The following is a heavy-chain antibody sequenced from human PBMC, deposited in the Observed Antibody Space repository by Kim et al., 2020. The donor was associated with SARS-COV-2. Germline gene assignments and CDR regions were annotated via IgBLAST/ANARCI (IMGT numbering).Heavy chain of an antibody. CDR3: ARGPVTKGKWLRFLSFDY. Sequence: GGSLRLSCAASGFTFSSYEMNWVRQAPGKGLEWVSYISSSGSTIYYADSVKGRFTISRDNAKNSLYLQMNSLRAEDTAVYYCARGPVTKGKWLRFLSFDYWGQGTLVTVSS. D-gene: IGHD5-12*01. CDR1: GFTFSSYE. CDR2: ISSSGSTI. V-gene: IGHV3-48*03. J-gene: IGHJ4*02.